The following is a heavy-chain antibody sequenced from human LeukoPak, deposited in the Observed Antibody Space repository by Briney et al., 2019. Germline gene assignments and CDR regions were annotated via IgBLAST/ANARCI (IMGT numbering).Heavy chain of an antibody. CDR2: MYPNSGNT. V-gene: IGHV1-8*01. CDR1: GYTFTSHD. J-gene: IGHJ4*02. CDR3: ARVAGPRDY. Sequence: ASVKVSCKASGYTFTSHDIHWVRQAAGQGLEWMGWMYPNSGNTGYAQKFQGRVTMTRNTSISTAYMELTSLRSEDTAVYYCARVAGPRDYWGQGTLVTVSS.